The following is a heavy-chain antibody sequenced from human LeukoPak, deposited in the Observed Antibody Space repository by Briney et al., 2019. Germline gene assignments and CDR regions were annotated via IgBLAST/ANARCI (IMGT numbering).Heavy chain of an antibody. D-gene: IGHD2-2*01. CDR1: GFTFSNYW. CDR3: AREPLAVPTAGNRFAP. CDR2: IKEDGSEK. Sequence: PGRSLRLSCAASGFTFSNYWMSWVRQAPGKGLEWVANIKEDGSEKYYVDSVKGRFTISRDNAKNSLYLQMSSLRAEDTAVYYCAREPLAVPTAGNRFAPWGQGTLVTVSS. V-gene: IGHV3-7*01. J-gene: IGHJ5*02.